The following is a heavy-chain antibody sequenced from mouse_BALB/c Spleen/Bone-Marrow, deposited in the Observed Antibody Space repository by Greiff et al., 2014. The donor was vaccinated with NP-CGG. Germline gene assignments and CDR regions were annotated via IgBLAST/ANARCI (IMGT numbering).Heavy chain of an antibody. V-gene: IGHV14-3*02. Sequence: EVQLQQSGAELVKPGASVKLSCTASGFNIKDTYMHWVKQRPEQGLEWIGRIGPANGNTKYDPKFQGKATITADTSSNTAYLQLSSLTSEDTAVYYGSSYAMDYWGQGTSVTVSS. CDR3: SSYAMDY. J-gene: IGHJ4*01. CDR1: GFNIKDTY. CDR2: IGPANGNT.